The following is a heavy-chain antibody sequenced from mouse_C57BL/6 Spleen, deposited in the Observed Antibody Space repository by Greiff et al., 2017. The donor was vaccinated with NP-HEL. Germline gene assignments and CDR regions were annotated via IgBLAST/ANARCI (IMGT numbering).Heavy chain of an antibody. CDR3: ARSESYYDYYYAMDY. D-gene: IGHD2-4*01. CDR2: IWTGGGT. J-gene: IGHJ4*01. CDR1: GFSLTSYA. Sequence: VKVVESGPGLVAPSQSLSITCTVSGFSLTSYAISWVRQPPGKGLEWLGVIWTGGGTNYNSALKSRLSISKDNSKSQVFLKMNSLQTDDTARYYCARSESYYDYYYAMDYWGQGTSVTVSS. V-gene: IGHV2-9-1*01.